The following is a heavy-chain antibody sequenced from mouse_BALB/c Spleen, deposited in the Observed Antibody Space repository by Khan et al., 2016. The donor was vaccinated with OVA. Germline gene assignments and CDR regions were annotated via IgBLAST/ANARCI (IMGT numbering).Heavy chain of an antibody. J-gene: IGHJ2*02. Sequence: VQLQESGPGLVKPSQSLSLTCTVTGYSITSDYAWNWIRQFPGNKLECMGFISYSGNTNYNPSLKRRFSITRDTSKNQFFLQLNSVTTEDTATYYCARGYGGEFDYWGQGTFLTVSS. CDR2: ISYSGNT. V-gene: IGHV3-2*02. CDR1: GYSITSDYA. D-gene: IGHD1-1*02. CDR3: ARGYGGEFDY.